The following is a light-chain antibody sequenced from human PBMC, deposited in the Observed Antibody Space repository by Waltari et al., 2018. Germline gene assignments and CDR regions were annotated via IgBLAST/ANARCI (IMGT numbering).Light chain of an antibody. Sequence: TSWGTHDISNCLACYQQKPAKVPQLLLYYGSSLQQGVPSPFIGSGSGTDFILPTSSLQPEDVATYYCQKYNRAPLTFGPGTKVDIK. J-gene: IGKJ3*01. CDR3: QKYNRAPLT. V-gene: IGKV1-27*01. CDR2: YGS. CDR1: HDISNC.